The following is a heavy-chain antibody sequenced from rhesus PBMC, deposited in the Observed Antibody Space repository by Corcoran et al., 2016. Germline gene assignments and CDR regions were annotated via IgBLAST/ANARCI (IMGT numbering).Heavy chain of an antibody. Sequence: QVQLQESGPGLVKPSETLSLTCAVSGGSISSSNRWSWIRQPPGKGLEWIGRISGSGGRTSDHPSLKRRVTISKDTSKNQFSLKLSSGTAADTAVYYCARSAGLRFDVWGAGVLVTVSS. CDR1: GGSISSSNR. CDR3: ARSAGLRFDV. CDR2: ISGSGGRT. V-gene: IGHV4-92*01. D-gene: IGHD3-28*01. J-gene: IGHJ5-1*01.